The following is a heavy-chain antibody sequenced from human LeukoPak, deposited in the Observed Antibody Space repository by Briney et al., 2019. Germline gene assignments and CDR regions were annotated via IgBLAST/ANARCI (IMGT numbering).Heavy chain of an antibody. CDR3: AKGVTGTRAFDI. J-gene: IGHJ3*02. Sequence: GESLRLSCAASGFTFSSYAMSWVRQAPGKGLEWVSAISDSGGSTYYADSVKGRFTISRDNSRDTLYLQMNSLRADDTAVYYCAKGVTGTRAFDIWGQGTMVTVSS. CDR2: ISDSGGST. D-gene: IGHD1-7*01. CDR1: GFTFSSYA. V-gene: IGHV3-23*01.